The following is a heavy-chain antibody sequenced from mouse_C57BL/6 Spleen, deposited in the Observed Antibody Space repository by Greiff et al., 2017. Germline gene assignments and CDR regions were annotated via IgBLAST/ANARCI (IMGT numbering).Heavy chain of an antibody. CDR3: ARDLPYWYFDV. V-gene: IGHV1-80*01. CDR2: IYPGDGDT. Sequence: VQLQESGAELVKPGASVKISCKASGYAFSSYWMNWVKQRPGKGLEWIGQIYPGDGDTNYNGKFKGKATLTADKSSSTAYMQLSSLTSEDSAVYFCARDLPYWYFDVWGTGTTVTVSS. CDR1: GYAFSSYW. J-gene: IGHJ1*03.